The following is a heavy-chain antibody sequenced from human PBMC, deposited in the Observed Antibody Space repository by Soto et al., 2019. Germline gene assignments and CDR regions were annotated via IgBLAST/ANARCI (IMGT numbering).Heavy chain of an antibody. V-gene: IGHV1-69*04. J-gene: IGHJ6*03. CDR3: AREGGSGSYWGYYYYYMDV. Sequence: SVKVSCKASGGTFSSYTISWVRQAPGQGLEWMGRIIPILGIANYAQKFQGRVTITADKSTSTAYMELSSLRSEDTAVYYCAREGGSGSYWGYYYYYMDVWGKGTTVTVSS. CDR1: GGTFSSYT. D-gene: IGHD3-10*01. CDR2: IIPILGIA.